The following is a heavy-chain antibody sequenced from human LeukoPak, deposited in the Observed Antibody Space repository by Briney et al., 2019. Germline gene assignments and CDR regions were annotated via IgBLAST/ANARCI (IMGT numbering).Heavy chain of an antibody. V-gene: IGHV4-59*08. D-gene: IGHD3-22*01. J-gene: IGHJ4*02. CDR2: IYYSGST. CDR3: ARSPYEKFSTGYYFDF. CDR1: GGSISSYG. Sequence: PSETLSLTCTVSGGSISSYGWSWIRQPPGKGLEWIGSIYYSGSTNYNPSLKSRVTISVDTSKNQFSLKLSSVTAADTAVYYCARSPYEKFSTGYYFDFWGQGTLVTVSP.